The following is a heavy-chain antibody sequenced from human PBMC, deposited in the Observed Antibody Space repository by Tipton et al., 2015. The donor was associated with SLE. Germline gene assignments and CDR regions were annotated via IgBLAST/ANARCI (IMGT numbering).Heavy chain of an antibody. V-gene: IGHV4-34*01. J-gene: IGHJ6*02. Sequence: TLSLTCAVSAGSFGVYFWTWIRQPPGEGLEWIGEFTRRGGTNYNPSLKSRVTLSVDTSRNQFSLRLTSVTAADTAVYYCARAKVEETTFKYFFNGLDVWGRGTTVTVS. CDR2: FTRRGGT. D-gene: IGHD2/OR15-2a*01. CDR3: ARAKVEETTFKYFFNGLDV. CDR1: AGSFGVYF.